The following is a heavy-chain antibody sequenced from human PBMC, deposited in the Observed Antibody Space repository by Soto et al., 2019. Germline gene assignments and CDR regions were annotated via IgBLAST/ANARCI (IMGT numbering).Heavy chain of an antibody. Sequence: QVQLVESGGGLVKPGGSLRLSCAASGFTFSDYYMSWIRQAPGKGLEWDSYISSSGSTIYYAESVKGRFTISRDNAKNSLYLQMNSLRAEDTAVYYCARDVLATIRQRNDAFDIWGQGTMVPVSS. CDR3: ARDVLATIRQRNDAFDI. V-gene: IGHV3-11*01. CDR2: ISSSGSTI. CDR1: GFTFSDYY. D-gene: IGHD5-12*01. J-gene: IGHJ3*02.